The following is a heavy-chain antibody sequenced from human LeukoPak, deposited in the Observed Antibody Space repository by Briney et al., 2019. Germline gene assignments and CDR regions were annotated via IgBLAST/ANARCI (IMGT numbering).Heavy chain of an antibody. CDR1: GGSFSGYY. Sequence: PSETLSLTCAVYGGSFSGYYWSWLRQPPGKGLEWIGEINHSGSTNYNPSLKSRVTISVDTSKNHFSLKLSSVTAADTAVYYCARGYSGSRGYFYYYYMDVWGKGTTVTVSS. CDR3: ARGYSGSRGYFYYYYMDV. D-gene: IGHD1-26*01. CDR2: INHSGST. V-gene: IGHV4-34*01. J-gene: IGHJ6*03.